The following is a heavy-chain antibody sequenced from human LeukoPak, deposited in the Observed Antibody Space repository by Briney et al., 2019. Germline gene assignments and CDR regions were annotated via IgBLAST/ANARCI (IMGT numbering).Heavy chain of an antibody. D-gene: IGHD3-10*01. CDR2: IKQDGSEK. CDR1: GFTFSRYW. J-gene: IGHJ6*02. CDR3: ARDKPTGGNYGSGSYMYYYGMDV. V-gene: IGHV3-7*01. Sequence: GGSLRLSCAASGFTFSRYWMTWVRQAPGKGLEWVANIKQDGSEKYYVDSVKGRFTISRDNAKNSLYLQMNSLRAEDTAVYYCARDKPTGGNYGSGSYMYYYGMDVWGQGTTVTVSS.